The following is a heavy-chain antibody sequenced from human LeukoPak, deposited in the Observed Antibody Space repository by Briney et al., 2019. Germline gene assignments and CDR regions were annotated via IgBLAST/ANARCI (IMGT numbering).Heavy chain of an antibody. D-gene: IGHD3-16*02. V-gene: IGHV1-18*01. J-gene: IGHJ4*02. Sequence: ASVKVSCKASGYTFTSYGIIWVRQAPGQGLEWMGWISAYNGNTNYAQKLQGRVTMTTDTSTSTAYMELRSLRSDDTAVYYCARTPSAIMITFGGVIGGDYWGQGTLVTVSS. CDR1: GYTFTSYG. CDR3: ARTPSAIMITFGGVIGGDY. CDR2: ISAYNGNT.